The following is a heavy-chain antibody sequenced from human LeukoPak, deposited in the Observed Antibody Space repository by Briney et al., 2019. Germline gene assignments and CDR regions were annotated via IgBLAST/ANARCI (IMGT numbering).Heavy chain of an antibody. CDR3: ARLGRHARS. V-gene: IGHV4-34*01. D-gene: IGHD1-26*01. Sequence: SETLSLTCAVYGGSFSGYYWSWIRQPPGKGLEWIGEINYSGSTNYNPSLKSRVTISVDTSKNQFSLKLSSVTAADTAVYYCARLGRHARSWGQGTLVIVSS. J-gene: IGHJ5*02. CDR2: INYSGST. CDR1: GGSFSGYY.